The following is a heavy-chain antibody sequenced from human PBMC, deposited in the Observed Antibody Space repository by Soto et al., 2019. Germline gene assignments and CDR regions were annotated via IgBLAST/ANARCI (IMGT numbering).Heavy chain of an antibody. J-gene: IGHJ4*02. CDR2: INPNNGGT. Sequence: ASVKVSCTASGYSFTDYYMHWVRQAPGQGLEWMGWINPNNGGTSYAQKFEGWVTMTRDTSISTAYMEVRRLTSDDTAVYYCARGSPTTTPFDYWGQGTLVTVSS. CDR3: ARGSPTTTPFDY. V-gene: IGHV1-2*04. CDR1: GYSFTDYY. D-gene: IGHD1-1*01.